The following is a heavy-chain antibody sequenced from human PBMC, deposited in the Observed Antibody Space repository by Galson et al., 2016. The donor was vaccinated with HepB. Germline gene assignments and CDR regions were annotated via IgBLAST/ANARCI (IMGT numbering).Heavy chain of an antibody. V-gene: IGHV6-1*01. J-gene: IGHJ3*01. CDR2: TYYRSKWYV. CDR3: ARDPPEVLSIFDV. Sequence: CAISGDSVSSSSAAWNWIRQSPSRGLEWLGRTYYRSKWYVNYAQSVESRISITPDTSKNQFSLHLNFVTPEDTAIYYCARDPPEVLSIFDVWGQGTMVTVSS. D-gene: IGHD1-14*01. CDR1: GDSVSSSSAA.